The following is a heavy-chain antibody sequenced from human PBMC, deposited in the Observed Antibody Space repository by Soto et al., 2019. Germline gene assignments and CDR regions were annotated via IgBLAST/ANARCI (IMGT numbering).Heavy chain of an antibody. CDR1: GYSFTTHG. CDR2: ISAYNGDT. V-gene: IGHV1-18*04. J-gene: IGHJ6*02. D-gene: IGHD4-17*01. Sequence: ASVKVSCKASGYSFTTHGISWVRRAPGHGLEWMGWISAYNGDTHYVQRFQGRLTMTTDTSTSTAYMELRSLTSDDTAVYYCAGDPPFSGILRGTPLMDVWGQGTTVTVSS. CDR3: AGDPPFSGILRGTPLMDV.